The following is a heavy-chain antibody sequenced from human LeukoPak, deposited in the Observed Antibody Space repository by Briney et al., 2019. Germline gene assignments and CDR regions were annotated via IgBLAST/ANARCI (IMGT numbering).Heavy chain of an antibody. V-gene: IGHV1-2*02. CDR1: GYTFTGYF. D-gene: IGHD5-18*01. CDR2: INPNSGGT. Sequence: GASVTVSCKASGYTFTGYFMHWVGQAPGRGLEWVGWINPNSGGTNYAQKFQGRVTMTRVTSISTAYMELSRLRSDDTAVYYCARGNRAAMVTRYYYYYMDVWGKGTTVTVSS. CDR3: ARGNRAAMVTRYYYYYMDV. J-gene: IGHJ6*03.